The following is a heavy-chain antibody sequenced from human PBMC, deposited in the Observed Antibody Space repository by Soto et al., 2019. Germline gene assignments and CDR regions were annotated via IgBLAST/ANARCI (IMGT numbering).Heavy chain of an antibody. CDR1: GGTFSSYA. Sequence: GASVKVSCKASGGTFSSYAISWVRQAPGQGLEWMGGIIPIFGTANYAQKIQGRVTITADESTSTAYMELSSLRSEDTAVYYCARDRYCRSTSCPDYYYGMDVWGQGTTVTVSS. CDR3: ARDRYCRSTSCPDYYYGMDV. V-gene: IGHV1-69*13. J-gene: IGHJ6*02. CDR2: IIPIFGTA. D-gene: IGHD2-2*01.